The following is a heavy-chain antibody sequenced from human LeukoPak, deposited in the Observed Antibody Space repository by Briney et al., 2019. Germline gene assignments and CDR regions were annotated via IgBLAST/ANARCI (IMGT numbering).Heavy chain of an antibody. CDR2: ISAYNGNT. CDR1: GYTFANYG. CDR3: ARDGAAAGRTFDY. V-gene: IGHV1-18*01. D-gene: IGHD6-13*01. Sequence: ASVKVSCKASGYTFANYGICWVRQAPGQGLEWVGWISAYNGNTNSAQKLQGRVTMTTDTSTSTAYMELRSLRSDDTALYYCARDGAAAGRTFDYWGQGTLVTVSS. J-gene: IGHJ4*02.